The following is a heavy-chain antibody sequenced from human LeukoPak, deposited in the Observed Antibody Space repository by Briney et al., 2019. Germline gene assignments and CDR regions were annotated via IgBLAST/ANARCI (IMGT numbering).Heavy chain of an antibody. CDR2: ISPYNGNT. D-gene: IGHD3-9*01. V-gene: IGHV1-18*01. J-gene: IGHJ5*02. CDR3: ARGTDIRSPFDP. CDR1: GYTFTNYG. Sequence: ASVKVSCKASGYTFTNYGITWVRQAPGQGLEWMGWISPYNGNTNYAQNFQGRVTMTTDTSTSTAYMELRSPRSDDTAVYYCARGTDIRSPFDPWGQGTLVTVSS.